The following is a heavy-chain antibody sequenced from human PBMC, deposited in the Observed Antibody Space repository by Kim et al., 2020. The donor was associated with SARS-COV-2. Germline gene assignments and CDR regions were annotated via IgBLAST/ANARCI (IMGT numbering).Heavy chain of an antibody. D-gene: IGHD2-21*01. J-gene: IGHJ4*02. V-gene: IGHV1-18*01. CDR3: ARDPEFHYFDY. Sequence: KLQGRVTMTTDTSTSTAYMELRSLRSDDTAVYYCARDPEFHYFDYWGQGTLVTVSS.